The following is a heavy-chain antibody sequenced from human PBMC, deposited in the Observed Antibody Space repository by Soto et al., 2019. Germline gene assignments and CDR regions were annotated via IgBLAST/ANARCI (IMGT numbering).Heavy chain of an antibody. V-gene: IGHV4-4*02. CDR3: ARGREVAVATNWFDP. CDR2: IDHSGST. CDR1: GGSISSSNW. D-gene: IGHD6-19*01. Sequence: QVQLQESGPGLVKPSGALSLTCAVSGGSISSSNWWSWVRQPPGKGREWIGEIDHSGSTNYNPSLKSRVTIPVDKSKHQFSLKLSSVTAADTAVYYCARGREVAVATNWFDPWGQGTLVTVPS. J-gene: IGHJ5*02.